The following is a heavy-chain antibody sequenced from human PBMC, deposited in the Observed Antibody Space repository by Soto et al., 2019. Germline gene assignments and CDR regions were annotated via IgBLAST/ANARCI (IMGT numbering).Heavy chain of an antibody. CDR1: DGSISTSNYY. D-gene: IGHD3-22*01. J-gene: IGHJ4*02. CDR3: ARATYYSDTGGSPPLDY. V-gene: IGHV4-39*07. Sequence: SETLSLTCTVSDGSISTSNYYWAWIRQPPGKGLEWIGNIYSSGNSYYNPSLKSRVSISVDTSKNQFSLKLRSVTAADTAVYYCARATYYSDTGGSPPLDYWGQGTLVTVSS. CDR2: IYSSGNS.